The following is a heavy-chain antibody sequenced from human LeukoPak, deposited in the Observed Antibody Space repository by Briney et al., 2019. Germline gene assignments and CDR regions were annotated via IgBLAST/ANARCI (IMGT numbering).Heavy chain of an antibody. CDR1: GYTFTGYY. CDR2: INPNSGCT. J-gene: IGHJ4*02. CDR3: ARDRVAVAGNTLGY. D-gene: IGHD6-19*01. Sequence: ASVKVSCKASGYTFTGYYMHWVRQAPGQGLEWMGWINPNSGCTNYAQKFQGRVTMTRDTSISTAYMELSRLRSDDTAVYYCARDRVAVAGNTLGYWGQGTLVTVSS. V-gene: IGHV1-2*02.